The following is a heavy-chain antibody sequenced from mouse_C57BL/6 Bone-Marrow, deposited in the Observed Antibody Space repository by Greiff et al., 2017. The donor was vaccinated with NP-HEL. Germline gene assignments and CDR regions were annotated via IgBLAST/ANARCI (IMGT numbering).Heavy chain of an antibody. Sequence: QVQLQQPGAELVKPGASVKMSCKASGYTFTSYWITWVKQRPGQGLEWIGDIYPGSGSPNYNEKFKSKATLPVDTSSSTAYMQLSSLTSEDSAVYYCAREGLRYWYFDVWGTGTTVTVSS. D-gene: IGHD2-2*01. V-gene: IGHV1-55*01. CDR3: AREGLRYWYFDV. J-gene: IGHJ1*03. CDR2: IYPGSGSP. CDR1: GYTFTSYW.